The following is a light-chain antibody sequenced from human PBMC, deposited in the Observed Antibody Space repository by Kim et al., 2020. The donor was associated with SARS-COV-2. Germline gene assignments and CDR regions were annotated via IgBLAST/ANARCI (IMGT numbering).Light chain of an antibody. J-gene: IGKJ3*01. Sequence: DIQMTQSPSSLSASVGDRVTITCQASQDISNYLNWYQQKPEKAPKLLIYDASNLETGVPSRFSGSGSGTDFTFTISSLQPEDFATYYCQQCDNLTPYTFGPGTKLDIK. V-gene: IGKV1-33*01. CDR3: QQCDNLTPYT. CDR1: QDISNY. CDR2: DAS.